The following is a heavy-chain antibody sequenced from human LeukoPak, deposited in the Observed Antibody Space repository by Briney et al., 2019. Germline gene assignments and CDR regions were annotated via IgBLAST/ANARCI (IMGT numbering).Heavy chain of an antibody. D-gene: IGHD3-10*01. CDR1: GFTFSSYA. CDR3: ARMTLYGSGTVD. V-gene: IGHV3-64*02. CDR2: ISSNGGST. Sequence: GGPLRLSCAASGFTFSSYAMHWVRKAPGKGLEYVSGISSNGGSTYYAGSVKGRFTISRDNSKNTVNLQMGSLRIEDTAVYHCARMTLYGSGTVDWGQGILVTVSS. J-gene: IGHJ4*02.